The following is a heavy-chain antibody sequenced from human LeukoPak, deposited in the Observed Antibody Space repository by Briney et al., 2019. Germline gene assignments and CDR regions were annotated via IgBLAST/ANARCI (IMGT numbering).Heavy chain of an antibody. D-gene: IGHD4-11*01. V-gene: IGHV1-18*01. Sequence: ASVKVSCKASGYTFTSYGISWVRQAPGQGLEWMGWISAYNGNTNYAQKLQGRVTMTTDTSTSTAYMELRSLRSDDTAVYYCASIPDYTGIRDYWGQGTLVTVSS. J-gene: IGHJ4*02. CDR2: ISAYNGNT. CDR3: ASIPDYTGIRDY. CDR1: GYTFTSYG.